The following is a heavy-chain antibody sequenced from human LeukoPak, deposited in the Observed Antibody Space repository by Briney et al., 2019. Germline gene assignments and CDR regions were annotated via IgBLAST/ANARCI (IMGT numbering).Heavy chain of an antibody. CDR2: ISAYNGNT. D-gene: IGHD3-22*01. Sequence: GASVKVSCKASGYTFTSYGISWVRQAPGQGLEWMGWISAYNGNTNYAQKLQGRVTMTRDTSISTAYMELSRLRSDDTAVYYCARNYYDSSGYSNNDYWGQGTLVTVSS. CDR1: GYTFTSYG. J-gene: IGHJ4*02. CDR3: ARNYYDSSGYSNNDY. V-gene: IGHV1-18*01.